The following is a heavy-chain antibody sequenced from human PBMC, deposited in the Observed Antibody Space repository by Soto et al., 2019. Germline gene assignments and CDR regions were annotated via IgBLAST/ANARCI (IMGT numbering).Heavy chain of an antibody. CDR1: GGTFSSYA. D-gene: IGHD1-1*01. V-gene: IGHV1-69*06. CDR2: IIPIFGTA. CDR3: ARDGGTIYYYYGMDV. J-gene: IGHJ6*02. Sequence: QVQLVQSGAEVKKPGSSVKVSCKASGGTFSSYAISWVRQAPGQGLEWMGGIIPIFGTANYSQKFQGRVTITAEKSTSTAYMELNSLRSEDTAVYYCARDGGTIYYYYGMDVWGQGTTVTVSS.